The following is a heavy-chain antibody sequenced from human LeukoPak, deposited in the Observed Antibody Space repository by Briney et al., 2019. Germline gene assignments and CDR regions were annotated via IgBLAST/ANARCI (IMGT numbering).Heavy chain of an antibody. J-gene: IGHJ4*02. CDR1: GFTVSSNY. CDR2: IWYDGSNK. V-gene: IGHV3-33*08. D-gene: IGHD6-19*01. Sequence: GGSLRLSCAASGFTVSSNYMSWVRQAPGKGLEWVAVIWYDGSNKYYADSVKGRFTISRDNSKNTLYLQMNSLRAEDTAVYYCARAFRYSSGWNPFDYWGQGTLVTVSS. CDR3: ARAFRYSSGWNPFDY.